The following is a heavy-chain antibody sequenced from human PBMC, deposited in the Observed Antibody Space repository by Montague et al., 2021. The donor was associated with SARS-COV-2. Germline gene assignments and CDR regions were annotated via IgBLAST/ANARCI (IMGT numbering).Heavy chain of an antibody. D-gene: IGHD3-16*02. J-gene: IGHJ6*02. CDR1: GGSFSGYY. V-gene: IGHV4-34*01. CDR2: INHSGST. CDR3: ARGQPPRITFGGIISYGLDV. Sequence: SETLSLTCAVYGGSFSGYYWTWIRQPPGKGLEWIREINHSGSTNYNPSXXSRVTISVDTSKNQFSLKLRSVTAADTAVYYCARGQPPRITFGGIISYGLDVWGQGTTVTVSS.